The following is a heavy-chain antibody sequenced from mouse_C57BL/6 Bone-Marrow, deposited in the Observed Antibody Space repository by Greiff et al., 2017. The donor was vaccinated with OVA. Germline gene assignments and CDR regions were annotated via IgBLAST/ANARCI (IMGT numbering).Heavy chain of an antibody. V-gene: IGHV1-9*01. CDR2: ILPGSGST. Sequence: QVQLQQSGAELMKPGASVKLSCKATGYTFTGYWIEWVKQRPGHGLEWIGEILPGSGSTNSNEKFKGKATFTADTSSNTAYMQLSSLTTEDSAIYYCARADSFDYWGQGTTLTVSS. CDR1: GYTFTGYW. CDR3: ARADSFDY. J-gene: IGHJ2*01.